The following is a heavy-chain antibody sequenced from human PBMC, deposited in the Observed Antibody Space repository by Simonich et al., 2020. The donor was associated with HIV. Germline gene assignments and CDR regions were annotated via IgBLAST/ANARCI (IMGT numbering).Heavy chain of an antibody. CDR1: GFTFSDYY. V-gene: IGHV3-11*04. CDR2: ISNSGNNL. Sequence: SGGGLIKPGGSLRLSCAASGFTFSDYYMSWIRQAPGKGLEWFSYISNSGNNLYYADSVKGRFTVSRDNAKKSLYLQMSGLRVEDKAVYYCAREPPYYFDSTGYEGALDYWGQGTLVTVSS. J-gene: IGHJ4*02. CDR3: AREPPYYFDSTGYEGALDY. D-gene: IGHD3-22*01.